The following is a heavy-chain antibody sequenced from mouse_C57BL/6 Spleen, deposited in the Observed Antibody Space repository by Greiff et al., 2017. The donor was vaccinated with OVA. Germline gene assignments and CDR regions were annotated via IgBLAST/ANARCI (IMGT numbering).Heavy chain of an antibody. Sequence: QVQLQQSGAELVKPGASVKISCKASGYAFSSYWMNWVKQRPGKGLEWIGQIYPGDGDTNYNGKFKGKATLTVDTSSSTAYMQLSSLTSEDSAVYYCARYDYDEGFAYWGQGTLVTVSA. CDR3: ARYDYDEGFAY. J-gene: IGHJ3*01. CDR1: GYAFSSYW. V-gene: IGHV1-80*01. D-gene: IGHD2-4*01. CDR2: IYPGDGDT.